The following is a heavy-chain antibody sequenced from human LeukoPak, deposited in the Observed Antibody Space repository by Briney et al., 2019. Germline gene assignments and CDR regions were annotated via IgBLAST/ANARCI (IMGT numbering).Heavy chain of an antibody. CDR2: ISSSSSYI. CDR1: GFTFSSYS. Sequence: GGSLRLSCAASGFTFSSYSMNWVRQAPGKGLEWVSSISSSSSYIYYADSVKGRFTISRDNAKNSLYLQMNSLRAEDTAVYYCAREGDSSGYYSNYWGQGTLVTVSS. V-gene: IGHV3-21*01. CDR3: AREGDSSGYYSNY. D-gene: IGHD3-22*01. J-gene: IGHJ4*02.